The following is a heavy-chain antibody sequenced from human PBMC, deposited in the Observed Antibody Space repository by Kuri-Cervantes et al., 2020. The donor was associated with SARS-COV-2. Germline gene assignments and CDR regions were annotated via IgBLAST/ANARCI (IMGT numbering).Heavy chain of an antibody. J-gene: IGHJ6*03. CDR2: MYASGGT. CDR1: GGSISSYY. Sequence: GSLRLSCTVSGGSISSYYWSWIRQSAGKGLEWIGLMYASGGTKYNPSLKSRVTMSVDTSKNQLSLKLRSVAAADTAVYYCATVGYSYASQGYYYYYYMDVWGKGTTVT. CDR3: ATVGYSYASQGYYYYYYMDV. V-gene: IGHV4-4*07. D-gene: IGHD5-18*01.